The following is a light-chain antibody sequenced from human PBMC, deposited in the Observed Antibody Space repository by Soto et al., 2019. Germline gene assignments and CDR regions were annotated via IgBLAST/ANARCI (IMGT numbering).Light chain of an antibody. CDR1: SSDVGGYNY. CDR2: DVS. V-gene: IGLV2-14*01. CDR3: SSYTSRSNYV. Sequence: QSALTQPASVSGSPGQSITISCTGTSSDVGGYNYVSWYQQHPGKAPKLMIYDVSNRPSGVSDRFSGSKSGNTASLTISGLQAEDVADYYCSSYTSRSNYVFGTGTTLTVL. J-gene: IGLJ1*01.